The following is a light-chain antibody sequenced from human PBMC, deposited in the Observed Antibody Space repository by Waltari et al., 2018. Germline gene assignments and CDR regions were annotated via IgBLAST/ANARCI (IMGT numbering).Light chain of an antibody. CDR1: SSDVGGYNF. J-gene: IGLJ2*01. V-gene: IGLV2-14*03. CDR3: SSYRRSSTDVL. CDR2: DVS. Sequence: QSALTQPASVSGSPGQSITISCSGISSDVGGYNFVSWYQQHPGKAPKLLIFDVSNRPSGVSKRFSGSKSGNTASLTISGLQPEDEADYYCSSYRRSSTDVLLGGGTKLTVL.